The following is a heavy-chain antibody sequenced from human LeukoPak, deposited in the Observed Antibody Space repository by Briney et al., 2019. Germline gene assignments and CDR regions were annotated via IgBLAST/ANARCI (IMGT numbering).Heavy chain of an antibody. CDR3: AKDQVRGYSYGIKDY. V-gene: IGHV3-7*01. CDR2: IKQDGSEK. J-gene: IGHJ4*02. CDR1: GFIFSSYW. D-gene: IGHD5-18*01. Sequence: GGSLRLSCAASGFIFSSYWMSWVRQAPGKGLEWVANIKQDGSEKYYVDSVKGRFTISRDNAKNSLYLQMNSLRAEDTAVYYCAKDQVRGYSYGIKDYWGQGTLVTVSS.